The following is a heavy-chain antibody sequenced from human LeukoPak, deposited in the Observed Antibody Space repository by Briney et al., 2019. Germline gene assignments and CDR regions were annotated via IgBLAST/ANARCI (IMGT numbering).Heavy chain of an antibody. CDR2: INPNSGGT. Sequence: ASVKVSCMASGYTFTGYYMHWVRQAPGQGLEWMGWINPNSGGTNYAQKFQGWVTMTRDTSISTAYMELSRLRSDDTAVYYCARQDQYCSSTSCYYYYGMDVWGQGTTVTVSS. CDR3: ARQDQYCSSTSCYYYYGMDV. CDR1: GYTFTGYY. D-gene: IGHD2-2*01. J-gene: IGHJ6*02. V-gene: IGHV1-2*04.